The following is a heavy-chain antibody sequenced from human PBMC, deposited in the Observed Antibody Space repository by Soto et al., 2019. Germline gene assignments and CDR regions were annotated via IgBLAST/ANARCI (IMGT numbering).Heavy chain of an antibody. D-gene: IGHD1-26*01. CDR3: ASGFSGGSYSP. V-gene: IGHV3-21*01. CDR1: GFTFSSYS. Sequence: GGSLRLSCAASGFTFSSYSMNWVRQAPGKGLEWVSSISSSSSYIYYADSVKGRFTINPDTSKNQFSLQLNSVTPEDTAVYYCASGFSGGSYSPWGQGTLVTVSS. CDR2: ISSSSSYI. J-gene: IGHJ5*02.